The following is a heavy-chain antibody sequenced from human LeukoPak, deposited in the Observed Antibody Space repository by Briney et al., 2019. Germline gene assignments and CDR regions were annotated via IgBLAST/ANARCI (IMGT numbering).Heavy chain of an antibody. CDR3: ARVPGRQQLVDY. V-gene: IGHV1-18*01. D-gene: IGHD6-13*01. CDR2: VGPSNGKT. Sequence: ASVKVSCKASGYTFINHGLSWVRQAPGQGLEWMGWVGPSNGKTYYAQKFQGRVTMTTDTSTSTAYMELRSLRSDDTAVYYCARVPGRQQLVDYWGQGTLVTVSS. J-gene: IGHJ4*02. CDR1: GYTFINHG.